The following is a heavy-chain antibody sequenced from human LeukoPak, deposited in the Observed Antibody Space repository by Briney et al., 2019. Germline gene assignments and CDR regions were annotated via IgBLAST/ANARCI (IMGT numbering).Heavy chain of an antibody. J-gene: IGHJ4*02. CDR1: GYSINSGYF. Sequence: PSETLSLTCAVSGYSINSGYFWGWIRQPPGKGLEWIGSMYHTGTTYYNPSLRSRVTMSVDTSKNQFSLKLSSVTAADTAVYYCAREAGDCSSTSCYRRYYFDYWGQGTLVTVSS. V-gene: IGHV4-38-2*02. D-gene: IGHD2-2*01. CDR2: MYHTGTT. CDR3: AREAGDCSSTSCYRRYYFDY.